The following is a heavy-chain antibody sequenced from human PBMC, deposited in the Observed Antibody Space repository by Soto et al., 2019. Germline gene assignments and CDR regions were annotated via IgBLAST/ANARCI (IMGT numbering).Heavy chain of an antibody. Sequence: GGSLRLSCAASGFTFSSYGMHWVRQAPGKGLEWVAVISYDGSNKYYADSVKGRFTISRDNSKNTLYLQMNSLRAEDTAVYYCAKVDLQLVRSYYYYGMDVWGQGTTVTVSS. D-gene: IGHD6-6*01. CDR2: ISYDGSNK. CDR3: AKVDLQLVRSYYYYGMDV. J-gene: IGHJ6*02. CDR1: GFTFSSYG. V-gene: IGHV3-30*18.